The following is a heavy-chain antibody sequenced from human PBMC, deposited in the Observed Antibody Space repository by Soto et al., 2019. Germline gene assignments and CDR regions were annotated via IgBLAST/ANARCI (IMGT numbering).Heavy chain of an antibody. J-gene: IGHJ1*01. D-gene: IGHD6-13*01. CDR1: GFTFDDYS. CDR3: VKDESINWYSGHFRH. Sequence: GGSLRLSCAASGFTFDDYSIHWVRQVPWKGLEWVSGINWNSVSIGYGDSVKGRFAISRDNAKNSLHLQMNSLSAEDTAFYYCVKDESINWYSGHFRHWGQGTLVTV. V-gene: IGHV3-9*01. CDR2: INWNSVSI.